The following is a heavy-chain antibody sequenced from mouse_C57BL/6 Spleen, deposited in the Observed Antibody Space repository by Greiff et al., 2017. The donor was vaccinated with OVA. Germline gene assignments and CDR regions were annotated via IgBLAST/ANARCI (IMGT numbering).Heavy chain of an antibody. CDR3: ARPAQATYAMDY. J-gene: IGHJ4*01. CDR2: IDPSDSYT. V-gene: IGHV1-50*01. CDR1: GYTFTSYW. D-gene: IGHD3-2*02. Sequence: VKLQQPGAELVKPGASVKLSCKASGYTFTSYWMQWVKQRPGQGLEWIGEIDPSDSYTNYNQKFKGKATLTVDTSSSTAYMQLSSLTSEDSAVYYCARPAQATYAMDYWGQGTSVTVSS.